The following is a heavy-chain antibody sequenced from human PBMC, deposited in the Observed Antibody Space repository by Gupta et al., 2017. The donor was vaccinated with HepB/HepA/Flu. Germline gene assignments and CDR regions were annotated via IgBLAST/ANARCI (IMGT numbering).Heavy chain of an antibody. J-gene: IGHJ4*02. CDR2: INHPGDT. CDR3: ARGVKRFGELFPYYFDF. D-gene: IGHD3-10*01. V-gene: IGHV4-34*02. CDR1: NESFIGYY. Sequence: HVQLQQLFSELLKPSETLSLTCAVFNESFIGYYWTWIRQSPGKGLEWIGEINHPGDTNYNPSLMSGVTVSVDTSKNQFSLNLKSVTAADTAVYWCARGVKRFGELFPYYFDFWGQGTLVTVSS.